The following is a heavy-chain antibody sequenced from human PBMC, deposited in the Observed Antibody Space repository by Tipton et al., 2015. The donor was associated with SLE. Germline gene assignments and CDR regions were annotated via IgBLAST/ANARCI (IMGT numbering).Heavy chain of an antibody. CDR3: TRQRGTAYYYYHMDV. D-gene: IGHD7-27*01. J-gene: IGHJ6*03. CDR1: GGSFSGYY. CDR2: SNPSGST. Sequence: AGLVKPSETLSLTCAVYGGSFSGYYWSWIRQPPGKGLEWIGESNPSGSTNYNPSLKSRVTISVDTSKNQLSLKLTSVTAADTAVYYCTRQRGTAYYYYHMDVWGKGTTVTVSS. V-gene: IGHV4-34*01.